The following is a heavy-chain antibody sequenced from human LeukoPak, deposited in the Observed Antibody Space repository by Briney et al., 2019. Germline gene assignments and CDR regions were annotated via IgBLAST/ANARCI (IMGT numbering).Heavy chain of an antibody. CDR2: INAGNGNT. Sequence: GASVKVSCKASGYTFTSYGISWVRQAPGQGLEWMGWINAGNGNTKYSQKFQGRVTITRDTSASTAYMELSSLRSEDTAVYYCARAEQWLGPPTDYWGQGTLVTVSS. D-gene: IGHD6-19*01. CDR3: ARAEQWLGPPTDY. V-gene: IGHV1-3*01. CDR1: GYTFTSYG. J-gene: IGHJ4*02.